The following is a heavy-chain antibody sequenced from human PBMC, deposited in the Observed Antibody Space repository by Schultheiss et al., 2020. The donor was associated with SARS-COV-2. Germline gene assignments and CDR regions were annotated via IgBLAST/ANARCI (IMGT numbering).Heavy chain of an antibody. CDR2: IYSGGST. V-gene: IGHV3-66*01. CDR3: AREVVQLNAFDI. J-gene: IGHJ3*02. CDR1: GFTFSSYW. D-gene: IGHD2-21*01. Sequence: GGSLRLSCAASGFTFSSYWMSWVRQAPGKGLEWVSVIYSGGSTYYADSVKGRFTISRDNSKNTLYLQMNSLRAEDTAVYYCAREVVQLNAFDIWGQGTMVTVSS.